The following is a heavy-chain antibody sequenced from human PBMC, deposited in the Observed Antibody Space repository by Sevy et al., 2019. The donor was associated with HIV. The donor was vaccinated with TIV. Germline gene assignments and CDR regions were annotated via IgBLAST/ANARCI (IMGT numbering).Heavy chain of an antibody. CDR1: GFTFANYA. CDR3: AGARFDSSGSFDAFDI. D-gene: IGHD3-22*01. CDR2: IYGTGGVT. Sequence: GGSLRLSCKPSGFTFANYAMNWVRQAPGKGLEWVSTIYGTGGVTYYADSVKGRFTISRDNSKNTLYLQMNSLRTEDTAIYYCAGARFDSSGSFDAFDIWCQGTMVTVSS. V-gene: IGHV3-23*01. J-gene: IGHJ3*02.